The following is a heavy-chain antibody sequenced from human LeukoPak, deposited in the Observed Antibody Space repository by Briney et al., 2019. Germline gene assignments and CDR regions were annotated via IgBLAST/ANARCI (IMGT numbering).Heavy chain of an antibody. V-gene: IGHV1-69*13. CDR3: ARISYYDSSGYYLSY. CDR1: GGTFSSYA. J-gene: IGHJ4*02. D-gene: IGHD3-22*01. Sequence: GASVKVSCKASGGTFSSYAISWVRQAPGQGLEWMGGIIPFFGTPNYAQKFQGRVTLIADESTSTAYMELSSLRSEDTAVYYCARISYYDSSGYYLSYWGQGTLVTVSS. CDR2: IIPFFGTP.